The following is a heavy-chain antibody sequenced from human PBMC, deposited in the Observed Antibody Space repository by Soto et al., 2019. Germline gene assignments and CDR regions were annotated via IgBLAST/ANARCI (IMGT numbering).Heavy chain of an antibody. CDR3: ARIPLYSYGLYYFDY. V-gene: IGHV3-7*01. CDR2: IKQDRREK. Sequence: PGVSLRLSCAAAGFTFSSYWMSWVRQSPGKRLEWVANIKQDRREKSYAASVTGRFTTYRDTAQNSMYLQMNSLRAEDTAVYYCARIPLYSYGLYYFDYWGSGTLVTVSS. J-gene: IGHJ4*02. CDR1: GFTFSSYW. D-gene: IGHD5-18*01.